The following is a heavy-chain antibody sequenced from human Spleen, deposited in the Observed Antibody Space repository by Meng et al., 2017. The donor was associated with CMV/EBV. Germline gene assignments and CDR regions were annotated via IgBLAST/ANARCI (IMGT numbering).Heavy chain of an antibody. CDR3: AKIGSLTYYYYGMDV. J-gene: IGHJ6*01. Sequence: GESLKISCAASGFAFNTYAMSWVRQAPGKGLEWVSVIYSGGSATYYADSVKGRFTISRDNSKNTLFLQMDSLRAEDTAVYYCAKIGSLTYYYYGMDVWGQGTTVTVSS. V-gene: IGHV3-23*03. CDR2: IYSGGSAT. CDR1: GFAFNTYA. D-gene: IGHD1-26*01.